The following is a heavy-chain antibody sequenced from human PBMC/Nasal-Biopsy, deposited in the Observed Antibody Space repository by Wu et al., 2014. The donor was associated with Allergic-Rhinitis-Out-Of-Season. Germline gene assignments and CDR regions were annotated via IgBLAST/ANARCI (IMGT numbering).Heavy chain of an antibody. J-gene: IGHJ4*02. CDR2: IYYTGSS. Sequence: TLSLTCAVSGASINSGDYSWSWIRQPPGKGLEWIGYIYYTGSSYYNWSLKSRLTISIDTSNNQFSLKLSSVSAADTAVYYCARALRLQRDGYNLYYFDFWGRGTLVTVSS. V-gene: IGHV4-30-4*07. D-gene: IGHD5-24*01. CDR3: ARALRLQRDGYNLYYFDF. CDR1: GASINSGDYS.